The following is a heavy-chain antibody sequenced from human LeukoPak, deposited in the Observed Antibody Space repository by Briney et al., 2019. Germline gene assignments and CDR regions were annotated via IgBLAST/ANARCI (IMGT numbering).Heavy chain of an antibody. Sequence: PSETLSLTCTVSGGSISSSYWSWIRQPPGKGLEWIGYIYYSGSTNYNPSLKSRVTISLDTSKNQFSLKLTSMTAADTAVYYCARSPSGGYSYGYYFYYYMDVWGKGTTVTVSS. CDR2: IYYSGST. V-gene: IGHV4-59*01. CDR1: GGSISSSY. J-gene: IGHJ6*03. D-gene: IGHD5-18*01. CDR3: ARSPSGGYSYGYYFYYYMDV.